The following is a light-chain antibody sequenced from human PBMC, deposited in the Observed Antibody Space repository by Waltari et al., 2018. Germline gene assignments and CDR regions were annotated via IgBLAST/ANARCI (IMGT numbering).Light chain of an antibody. CDR1: SSDVWKYTL. Sequence: QSALTQPAPVSGSPGQSITISCTGTSSDVWKYTLVSWYQQHPGEVPKLMIYEVTKRPSGVSDRFSGSKSGNTASLTISGLQAEDEADYFCCSFAGRGFSVIFGGGTKLTVL. V-gene: IGLV2-23*02. CDR2: EVT. CDR3: CSFAGRGFSVI. J-gene: IGLJ2*01.